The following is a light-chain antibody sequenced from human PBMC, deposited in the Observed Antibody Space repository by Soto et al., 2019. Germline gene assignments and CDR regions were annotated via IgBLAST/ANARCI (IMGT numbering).Light chain of an antibody. J-gene: IGKJ4*01. CDR3: QQYERYPMT. CDR1: QSISSW. CDR2: KAS. Sequence: DSQMTQYPSTLSASVGDRVTITCRASQSISSWLAWYQQKPGKAPKLLISKASTLQSGVPPRFSGSGYGTEFTLTISSLQPDDFATYYCQQYERYPMTFGGGTKVELK. V-gene: IGKV1-5*03.